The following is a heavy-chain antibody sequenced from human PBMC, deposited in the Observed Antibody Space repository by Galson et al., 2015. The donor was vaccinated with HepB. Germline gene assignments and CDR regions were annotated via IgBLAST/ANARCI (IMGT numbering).Heavy chain of an antibody. Sequence: SVKVSCKASGYTFTSYGISWVRQAPGQGLEWMGWISAYNGNTNYAQKLQGRVTMTTDTSTSTAYMELRSLRSDDTAVYYCARESIVGATTSTSFDYWGQGTLVTVSS. D-gene: IGHD1-26*01. J-gene: IGHJ4*02. CDR3: ARESIVGATTSTSFDY. V-gene: IGHV1-18*01. CDR1: GYTFTSYG. CDR2: ISAYNGNT.